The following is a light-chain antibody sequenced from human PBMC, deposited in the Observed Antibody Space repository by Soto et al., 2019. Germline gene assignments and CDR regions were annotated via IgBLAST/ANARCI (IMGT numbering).Light chain of an antibody. V-gene: IGLV2-14*01. CDR2: EVT. CDR1: SSDVGGYNY. CDR3: SSFTTSYFYV. J-gene: IGLJ1*01. Sequence: QSVLTQPASVSGSPGQSITISCTGTSSDVGGYNYVSWYQQRPGKAPKFMIYEVTNRPSGVSNRFSGSKSGNTASLTISGLQAEDEATYFCSSFTTSYFYVFGPGTKLTVL.